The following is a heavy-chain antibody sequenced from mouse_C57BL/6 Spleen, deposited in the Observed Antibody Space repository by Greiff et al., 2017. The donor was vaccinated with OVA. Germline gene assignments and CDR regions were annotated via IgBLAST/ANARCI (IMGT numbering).Heavy chain of an antibody. J-gene: IGHJ2*01. Sequence: VQLKQSGAELVRPGASVKLSCTASGLNIKDYYMHWVKQRPEQGLEWIGRIDPEDGDTEYAPKFQGKATMTADTSSNTAYLQLSSLTSEDTAVYYCTTWYYGSRYFDYWGQGTTLTVSS. CDR1: GLNIKDYY. CDR2: IDPEDGDT. CDR3: TTWYYGSRYFDY. V-gene: IGHV14-1*01. D-gene: IGHD1-1*01.